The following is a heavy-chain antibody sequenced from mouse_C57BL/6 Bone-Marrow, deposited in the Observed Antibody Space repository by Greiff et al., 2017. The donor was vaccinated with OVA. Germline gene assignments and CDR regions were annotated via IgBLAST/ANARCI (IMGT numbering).Heavy chain of an antibody. V-gene: IGHV14-4*01. Sequence: VQLQQSGAELVRPGASVKLSCTASGFNIKDDYMHWVKQRPEQGLEWIGWIDPENGDTEYASKFQGKATITADTSSNTAYLQLSSLTSEDTAVYYCSADSWGWFAYWGQGTLVTVSA. D-gene: IGHD3-2*01. CDR2: IDPENGDT. CDR1: GFNIKDDY. CDR3: SADSWGWFAY. J-gene: IGHJ3*01.